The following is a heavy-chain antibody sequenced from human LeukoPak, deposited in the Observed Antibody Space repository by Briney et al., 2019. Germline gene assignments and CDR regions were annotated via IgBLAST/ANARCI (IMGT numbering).Heavy chain of an antibody. CDR2: ISSNGGRT. D-gene: IGHD1-26*01. CDR3: ARGGGSGDLDY. J-gene: IGHJ4*02. Sequence: GGSLRLSCAASGLTFSSYGLHWARQAPGKELEDVAAISSNGGRTYYANSVKGRFTISRDNSKNTLHLQMGSLRAEDMAVYYCARGGGSGDLDYWGQGTLVTVSS. CDR1: GLTFSSYG. V-gene: IGHV3-64*01.